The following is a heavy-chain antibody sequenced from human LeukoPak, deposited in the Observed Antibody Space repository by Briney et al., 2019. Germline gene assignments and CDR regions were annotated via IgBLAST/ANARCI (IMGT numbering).Heavy chain of an antibody. D-gene: IGHD3-10*01. CDR1: GGSISSYY. J-gene: IGHJ5*02. Sequence: SETLSLTCTVSGGSISSYYWSWIRQPPGKGLEWIGYIYYSGSTNYNPSLKSRVTISVDTSKNQFSLKLSSVTAADTAVYYCARASGSGSWGNWFDPWGQGTLVTVSS. CDR3: ARASGSGSWGNWFDP. V-gene: IGHV4-59*01. CDR2: IYYSGST.